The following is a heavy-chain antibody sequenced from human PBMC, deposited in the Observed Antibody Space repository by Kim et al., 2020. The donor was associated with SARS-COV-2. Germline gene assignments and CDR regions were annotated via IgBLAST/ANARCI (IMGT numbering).Heavy chain of an antibody. CDR3: ARGMDRSSWYGIKNWFDP. D-gene: IGHD6-13*01. J-gene: IGHJ5*02. CDR2: INHSGST. Sequence: SETLSLTCAVYGGSFSGYYWSWIRQPPGKGLEWIGEINHSGSTNYNPSLKSRVTISVDTSKNQFSLKLSSVTAADTAVYYCARGMDRSSWYGIKNWFDP. V-gene: IGHV4-34*01. CDR1: GGSFSGYY.